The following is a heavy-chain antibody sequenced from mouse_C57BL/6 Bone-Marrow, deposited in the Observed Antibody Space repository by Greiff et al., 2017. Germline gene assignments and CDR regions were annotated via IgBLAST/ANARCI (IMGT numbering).Heavy chain of an antibody. Sequence: EVQVVESGGGLAKPGGSLKLSCAASGFTFSSYAMSWVRQTPEKRLEWVATISDGGSYTYYPDNVKGRFTISRDNAKNNLYLQMSHLKSEDTAMYYCARDPGYYAMDYWGQGTSVTVSS. CDR2: ISDGGSYT. J-gene: IGHJ4*01. CDR3: ARDPGYYAMDY. V-gene: IGHV5-4*01. CDR1: GFTFSSYA.